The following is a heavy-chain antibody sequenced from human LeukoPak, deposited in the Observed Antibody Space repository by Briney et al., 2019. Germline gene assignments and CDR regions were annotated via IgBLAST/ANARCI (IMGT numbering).Heavy chain of an antibody. CDR3: ARDRIYGGNSGALDI. CDR1: GFIFSDYY. Sequence: GGSLRLSCAASGFIFSDYYMSWIRQAPGKGLDWVSIIYSAGTTYYADSVKGRFTISRDNSQNTLYLQMNSLRAEDTAVYYCARDRIYGGNSGALDIWGQGTMVTVSS. D-gene: IGHD4-23*01. J-gene: IGHJ3*02. V-gene: IGHV3-66*01. CDR2: IYSAGTT.